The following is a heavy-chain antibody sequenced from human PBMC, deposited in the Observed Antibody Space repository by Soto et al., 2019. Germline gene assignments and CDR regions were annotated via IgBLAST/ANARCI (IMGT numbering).Heavy chain of an antibody. D-gene: IGHD3-16*02. Sequence: SETLSLTCGLCGAAFRDYTWSWVRQAPGGGRHWIGEVNRGGRTKYSPSLERRLTISVDPSRNQVSLELRSVTAADTAIYYCATLMDDNVWGSYRYLDLWGQGPLVTVSS. J-gene: IGHJ5*02. V-gene: IGHV4-34*01. CDR1: GAAFRDYT. CDR3: ATLMDDNVWGSYRYLDL. CDR2: VNRGGRT.